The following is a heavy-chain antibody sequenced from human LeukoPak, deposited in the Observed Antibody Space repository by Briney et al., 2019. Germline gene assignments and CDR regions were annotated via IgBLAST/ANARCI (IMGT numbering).Heavy chain of an antibody. CDR3: ARDGVILWFGELTLTFDY. V-gene: IGHV1-18*01. J-gene: IGHJ4*02. CDR2: ISAYNGNT. D-gene: IGHD3-10*01. CDR1: GYTFTSYG. Sequence: ASVKVSCKASGYTFTSYGISWVRQAPGQGLEWMGWISAYNGNTNYAQKLQSRVTITTDTSTSTAYMELRSLRSDDTAVYYCARDGVILWFGELTLTFDYWGQGTLVTVSS.